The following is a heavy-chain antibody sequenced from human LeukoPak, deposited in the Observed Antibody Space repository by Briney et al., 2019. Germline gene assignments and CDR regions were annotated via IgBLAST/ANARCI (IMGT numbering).Heavy chain of an antibody. V-gene: IGHV3-23*01. Sequence: GGSLRLSCAASGFTFSSYAMSWVRQAPGKGLEWVSAISGSGGSTYYADSVKGRFTISRDNSKNTLYLQMNSLRAEDTAVYYCAKPLDYYDSSGYPFDYWGQGTLVTVSS. J-gene: IGHJ4*02. CDR1: GFTFSSYA. CDR2: ISGSGGST. D-gene: IGHD3-22*01. CDR3: AKPLDYYDSSGYPFDY.